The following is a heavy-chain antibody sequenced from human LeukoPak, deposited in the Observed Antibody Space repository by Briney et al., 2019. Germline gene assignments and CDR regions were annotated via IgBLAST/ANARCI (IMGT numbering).Heavy chain of an antibody. D-gene: IGHD5-12*01. Sequence: SVKVSCKASGGTFSSYAISWVRQAPGQGLEWMGRIIPILGIANYAQKFQGRVTITADKSTSTAYMELSSLRSEDTAVYYCAGREGGHDYEVYYYYGMDVWGQGTTVTVSS. CDR1: GGTFSSYA. CDR3: AGREGGHDYEVYYYYGMDV. CDR2: IIPILGIA. J-gene: IGHJ6*02. V-gene: IGHV1-69*04.